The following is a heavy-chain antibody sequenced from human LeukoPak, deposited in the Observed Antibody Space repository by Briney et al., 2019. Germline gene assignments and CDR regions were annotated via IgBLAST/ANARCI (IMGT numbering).Heavy chain of an antibody. J-gene: IGHJ4*02. CDR1: GYTFTDYY. CDR3: ARVGSSGWYVHSTLDY. V-gene: IGHV1-2*02. CDR2: INPNNGDT. D-gene: IGHD6-19*01. Sequence: GASVKVSCKASGYTFTDYYMHWVRQAPGQGLEWMGWINPNNGDTNYAQRFQGRVTMTRDTSISTASMELSWLRSDDTAVYYCARVGSSGWYVHSTLDYWGQGTLVTVSS.